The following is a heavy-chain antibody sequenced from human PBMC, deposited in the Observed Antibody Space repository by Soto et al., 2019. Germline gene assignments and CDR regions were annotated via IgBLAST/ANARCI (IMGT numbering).Heavy chain of an antibody. Sequence: QVQLQESGPGLVKPSETLSLICNVSGASISNYYWSWVRQPAGKGLEWIGRIYVSGSTNYNPSLKSRVTMSVDTSKNQFSLKLNSVTAADTAVYYWARDPWNIVVAGPFDNWGQGTLVTVSS. D-gene: IGHD6-19*01. V-gene: IGHV4-4*07. J-gene: IGHJ4*02. CDR1: GASISNYY. CDR2: IYVSGST. CDR3: ARDPWNIVVAGPFDN.